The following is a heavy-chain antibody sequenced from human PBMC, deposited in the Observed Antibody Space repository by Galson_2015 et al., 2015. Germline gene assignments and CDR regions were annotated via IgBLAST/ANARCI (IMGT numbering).Heavy chain of an antibody. J-gene: IGHJ6*02. Sequence: PALVKPTQTLTLTCTFSGFSLSTSGMCVSWIRQPPGKALEWLALIDWDDDKYYSTSLKTRLTISKDTSKNQVVLTMTNMDPVDTATYYCARTNRYGSGSYYNDYYYYGMDVWGQGTTVTVSS. CDR3: ARTNRYGSGSYYNDYYYYGMDV. D-gene: IGHD3-10*01. CDR2: IDWDDDK. V-gene: IGHV2-70*01. CDR1: GFSLSTSGMC.